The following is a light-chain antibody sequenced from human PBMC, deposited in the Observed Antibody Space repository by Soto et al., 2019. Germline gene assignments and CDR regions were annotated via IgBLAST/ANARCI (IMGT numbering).Light chain of an antibody. CDR1: QSVISSY. J-gene: IGKJ2*01. Sequence: IVLTQSPGTLSLSPGERATLSCKASQSVISSYLAWYQQKPGQAPRLLIYGASSRATGIPDRFSGSGYGTDFTLTISGLEPEDCGVYYCQAYGSSSYTFGQGTKLEIK. CDR2: GAS. CDR3: QAYGSSSYT. V-gene: IGKV3-20*01.